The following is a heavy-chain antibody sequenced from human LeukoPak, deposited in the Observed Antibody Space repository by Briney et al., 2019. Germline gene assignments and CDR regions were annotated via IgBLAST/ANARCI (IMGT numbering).Heavy chain of an antibody. CDR1: GGTFSSYA. J-gene: IGHJ4*02. D-gene: IGHD6-19*01. CDR3: AKDRYSSGWYYFDY. Sequence: SVKVSCKASGGTFSSYAISWVRQAPGQGLEWMGGIIPIFGTANYAQKFQGRVTITADESTSTAYMELSSLRSEDTAVYYCAKDRYSSGWYYFDYWGQGVLVTVSS. CDR2: IIPIFGTA. V-gene: IGHV1-69*13.